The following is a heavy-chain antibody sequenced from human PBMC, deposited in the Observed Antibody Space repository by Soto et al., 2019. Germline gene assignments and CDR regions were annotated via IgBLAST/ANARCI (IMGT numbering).Heavy chain of an antibody. V-gene: IGHV4-30-2*01. CDR3: AREMTIFGVAPGGGVDV. CDR2: IYQSGRT. CDR1: GGSINTFDFS. Sequence: SETLSLTCAVSGGSINTFDFSWSWIRQPPGRGLEWIGSIYQSGRTYYIPSLKSRVTMSLEKSKNQFSLKINSVVAADTAIYYCAREMTIFGVAPGGGVDVWGQGTLVTVSS. J-gene: IGHJ4*02. D-gene: IGHD3-3*01.